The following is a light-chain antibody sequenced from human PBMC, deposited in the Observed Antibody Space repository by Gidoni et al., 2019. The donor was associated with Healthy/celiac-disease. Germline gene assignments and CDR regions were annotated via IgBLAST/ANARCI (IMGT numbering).Light chain of an antibody. Sequence: DIQMTQPPSSLSASVGDRVTITCRASQSINSYLNWYQQKPRKAPKLLIYAASSLQSGVPTRFSGSGSGTDFTLTMSSLQPEDFATYYCQQSYSTLYTFGQGTRLEIK. CDR1: QSINSY. CDR3: QQSYSTLYT. CDR2: AAS. J-gene: IGKJ2*01. V-gene: IGKV1-39*01.